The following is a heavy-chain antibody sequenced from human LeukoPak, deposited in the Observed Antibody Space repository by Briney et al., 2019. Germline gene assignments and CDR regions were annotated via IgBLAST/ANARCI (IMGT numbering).Heavy chain of an antibody. Sequence: GGTLRLSCAAAGFTFSSYGMSWVRQAPGKGLEWVSAISGSGGSTYYADSVKGRFTISRDNSKNTLYLQMNSLRAEDTAVYYCAREDRSDTAIDYWGQGTLVTVSS. J-gene: IGHJ4*02. D-gene: IGHD5-18*01. CDR1: GFTFSSYG. V-gene: IGHV3-23*01. CDR2: ISGSGGST. CDR3: AREDRSDTAIDY.